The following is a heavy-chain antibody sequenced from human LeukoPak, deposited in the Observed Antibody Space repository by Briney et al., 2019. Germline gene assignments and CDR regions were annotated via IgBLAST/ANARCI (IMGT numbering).Heavy chain of an antibody. CDR3: ARGSGVVPAANLDY. CDR1: GYTFTSYD. CDR2: MNPNSGNT. Sequence: ASAKVSCKASGYTFTSYDINWVRQATGQGLEWMGWMNPNSGNTGYAQKFQGRVTMTRNTSISTAYMELSSLRSEDTAVYYCARGSGVVPAANLDYWGQGTLVTVSS. J-gene: IGHJ4*02. V-gene: IGHV1-8*01. D-gene: IGHD2-2*01.